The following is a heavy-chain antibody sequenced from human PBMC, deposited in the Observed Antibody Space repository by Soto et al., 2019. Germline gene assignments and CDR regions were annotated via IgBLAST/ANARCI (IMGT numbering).Heavy chain of an antibody. CDR3: ARDRGGYGPPDV. V-gene: IGHV3-11*06. CDR2: ISGSSGYT. D-gene: IGHD3-10*01. CDR1: GLTFSAST. Sequence: QVQLVESGGGLVKPGGSLRLSCAASGLTFSASTMAGIGRAPGKGLQWVAYISGSSGYTGYADSVKGRFPISRDNAKNSLYLQMNSLRAEDTAVYYCARDRGGYGPPDVWGQGTTVTVSS. J-gene: IGHJ6*02.